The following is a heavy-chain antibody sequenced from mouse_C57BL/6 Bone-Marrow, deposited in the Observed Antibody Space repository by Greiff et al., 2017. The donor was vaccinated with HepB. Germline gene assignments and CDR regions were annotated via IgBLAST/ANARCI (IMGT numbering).Heavy chain of an antibody. CDR1: GFTFSDYY. CDR2: ISNGGGST. CDR3: ARQHYGNYEAWFAY. D-gene: IGHD2-1*01. Sequence: EVQLVESGGGLVQPGGSLKLSCAASGFTFSDYYMYWVRQTPEKRLEWVAYISNGGGSTYYPDTVKGRFTLSRDNAKNTLYLQMSRLKSEDTAMYYCARQHYGNYEAWFAYWGQGTLVTVSA. V-gene: IGHV5-12*01. J-gene: IGHJ3*01.